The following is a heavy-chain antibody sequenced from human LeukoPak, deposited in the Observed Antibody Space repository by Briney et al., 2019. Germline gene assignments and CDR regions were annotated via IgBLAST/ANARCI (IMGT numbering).Heavy chain of an antibody. CDR1: GYTFTSYY. D-gene: IGHD1-14*01. Sequence: GASVKVSCKASGYTFTSYYMHWVRQAPGQGLEWMGIINPGGGSTSYAQKFQGRVTMTRDMSTSTVYMELSSLRSEDTAVYYCARDHLGIRSDLDPWGQGTLVTVSS. CDR2: INPGGGST. CDR3: ARDHLGIRSDLDP. J-gene: IGHJ5*02. V-gene: IGHV1-46*01.